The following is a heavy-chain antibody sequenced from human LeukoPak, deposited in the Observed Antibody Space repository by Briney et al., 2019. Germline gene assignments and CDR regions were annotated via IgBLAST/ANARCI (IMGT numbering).Heavy chain of an antibody. V-gene: IGHV1-2*02. CDR1: GYTFTGYY. J-gene: IGHJ2*01. Sequence: ASVKVSCKASGYTFTGYYMHWVRQAPGQGLEWMGWINPNSGGTNYAQKFQGRVTMTRDTSISTAYMELSRLRSDDTAVYYCARVLDYDFWSGPSRYFDLWGRGTLVTVSS. CDR2: INPNSGGT. D-gene: IGHD3-3*01. CDR3: ARVLDYDFWSGPSRYFDL.